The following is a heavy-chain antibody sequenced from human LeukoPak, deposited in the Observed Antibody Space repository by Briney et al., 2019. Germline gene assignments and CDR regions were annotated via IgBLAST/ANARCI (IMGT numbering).Heavy chain of an antibody. CDR1: GFTFSNYG. CDR2: IWNDGSNK. V-gene: IGHV3-33*01. J-gene: IGHJ6*02. Sequence: GGSLRLSCAASGFTFSNYGRHWVRQAPGKGLEWVAVIWNDGSNKYYADPGKGRLTMSRDNSKNTVYLQMNSLRAEDTAMYYCARGRMARGGLDVWGQGTTVTVSS. CDR3: ARGRMARGGLDV. D-gene: IGHD3-10*01.